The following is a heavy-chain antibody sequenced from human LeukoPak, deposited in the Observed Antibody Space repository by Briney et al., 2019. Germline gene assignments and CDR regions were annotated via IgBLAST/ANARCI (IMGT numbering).Heavy chain of an antibody. CDR3: ARNASTMIVPGGWFDP. Sequence: SETLSLTCTVSGDSIRSSGYYWGWLRQPPGKGLEWIGSIYYSGSTSYTPSLKSRVTMTVDTSQNQFSLKLSSVTAADPAVYYCARNASTMIVPGGWFDPWGQGTLVTVSS. CDR2: IYYSGST. CDR1: GDSIRSSGYY. V-gene: IGHV4-39*01. D-gene: IGHD3-22*01. J-gene: IGHJ5*02.